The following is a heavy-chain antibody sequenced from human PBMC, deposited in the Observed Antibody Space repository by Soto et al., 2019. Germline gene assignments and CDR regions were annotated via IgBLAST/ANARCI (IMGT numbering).Heavy chain of an antibody. CDR2: INHSGST. Sequence: QVQLQQWGAGLLKPSETLSLTCAVYGGSFSGYYWSWIRQPAWKGLEWIGEINHSGSTNYNPSLKSRVTISVDTCKNQFSLKLSSVTAADTAVYYCARVRDYGDVLDYWGQGTLVTVSS. CDR1: GGSFSGYY. D-gene: IGHD4-17*01. V-gene: IGHV4-34*01. J-gene: IGHJ4*02. CDR3: ARVRDYGDVLDY.